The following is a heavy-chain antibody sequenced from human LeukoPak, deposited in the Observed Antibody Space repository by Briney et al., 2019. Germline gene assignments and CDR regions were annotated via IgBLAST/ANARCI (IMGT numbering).Heavy chain of an antibody. CDR1: GGTFSSYA. D-gene: IGHD3-22*01. J-gene: IGHJ4*02. CDR3: ARDVYYDSSGLFDY. Sequence: ASVKVSRKASGGTFSSYAISWVRQAPGQGLEWMGRIIPILGIANYAQKFQGRVTITADKSTSTAYMELSSLRSEDTAVYYCARDVYYDSSGLFDYWGQGTLVTVSS. V-gene: IGHV1-69*04. CDR2: IIPILGIA.